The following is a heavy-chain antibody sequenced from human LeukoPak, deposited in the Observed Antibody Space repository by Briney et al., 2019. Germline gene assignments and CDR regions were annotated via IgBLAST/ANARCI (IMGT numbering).Heavy chain of an antibody. J-gene: IGHJ4*02. CDR1: GFTFSSYS. CDR3: ARASGASSSWSFDY. Sequence: PGGSLRLSCAASGFTFSSYSMNWVRQAPGKGLEWVSSISSSSSYIYYADSVKGRFTISRDNAKNSLYLRMNSLRAEDRAVYYCARASGASSSWSFDYWGQGTLVTVSS. V-gene: IGHV3-21*01. D-gene: IGHD6-13*01. CDR2: ISSSSSYI.